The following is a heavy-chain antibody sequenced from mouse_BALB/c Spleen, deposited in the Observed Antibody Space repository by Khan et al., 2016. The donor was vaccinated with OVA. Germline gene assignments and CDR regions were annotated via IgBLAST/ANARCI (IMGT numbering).Heavy chain of an antibody. V-gene: IGHV3-2*02. CDR1: GYSITSGYA. CDR3: AGGNYYGYYFDY. Sequence: EVKLLESGPGLVKPSQSLSLTCTVTGYSITSGYAWNWIRQFPGNKLEWMGYISYSGGTSYNPSLKSRISITRDTSKNQFFLQLNSVTTEDTATYYCAGGNYYGYYFDYWGQGTPLTVSS. D-gene: IGHD1-1*01. J-gene: IGHJ2*01. CDR2: ISYSGGT.